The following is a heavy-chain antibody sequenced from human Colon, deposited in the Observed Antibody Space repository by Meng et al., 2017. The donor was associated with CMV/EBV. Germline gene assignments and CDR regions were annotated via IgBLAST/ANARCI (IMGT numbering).Heavy chain of an antibody. CDR2: ISHDGGNK. V-gene: IGHV3-30*04. CDR1: GFTFSSYE. Sequence: GGSLRLSCAASGFTFSSYEMNWVRQAPGKGLEWVAIISHDGGNKYFADSVKGRFTISRDNSQHTVNLQMSSLRDDDTAVYYCARASNSSFDPWGQGTLVTVSS. CDR3: ARASNSSFDP. D-gene: IGHD4-11*01. J-gene: IGHJ5*02.